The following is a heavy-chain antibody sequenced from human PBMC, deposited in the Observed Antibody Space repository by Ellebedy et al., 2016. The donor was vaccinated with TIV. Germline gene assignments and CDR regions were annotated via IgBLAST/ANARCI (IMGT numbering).Heavy chain of an antibody. CDR2: ISYDGSNK. Sequence: GESLKISXAASGFTFSSYGMHWVRQAPGKGLEWVAVISYDGSNKYYADSVKGRFTISRDNSKNTLYLQMNSLRAEDTAVYYCAKTLPAAIFDYWGQGTLVTVSS. D-gene: IGHD2-2*01. V-gene: IGHV3-30*18. CDR3: AKTLPAAIFDY. J-gene: IGHJ4*02. CDR1: GFTFSSYG.